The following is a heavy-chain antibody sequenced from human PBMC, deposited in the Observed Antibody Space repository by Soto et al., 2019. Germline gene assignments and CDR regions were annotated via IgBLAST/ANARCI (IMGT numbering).Heavy chain of an antibody. CDR3: ARETVVLMVFAAFDI. CDR2: INVGNGNT. J-gene: IGHJ3*02. V-gene: IGHV1-3*01. D-gene: IGHD2-8*01. Sequence: ASVKVSCKASGYTFASYTIHWVRQAPGQRLEWMGWINVGNGNTKYSQKFQGRVTITRDTSANTAYMELSSLRSEDTAVYYCARETVVLMVFAAFDIWGQGTMVPGSS. CDR1: GYTFASYT.